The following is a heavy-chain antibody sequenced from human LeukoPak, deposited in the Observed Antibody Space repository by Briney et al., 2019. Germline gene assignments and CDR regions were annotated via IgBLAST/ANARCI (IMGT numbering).Heavy chain of an antibody. J-gene: IGHJ4*02. CDR1: GGSISSYY. Sequence: SETLSLTCTVSGGSISSYYWSWIRQPPGKGLEWIGYIYYSGSTNYNPSLKSRVTISVDTSKNQFSLKLSSVTAADTAVYYCARQARITMVRGVIISSPHFDYWGQGTLVTVSS. CDR3: ARQARITMVRGVIISSPHFDY. CDR2: IYYSGST. V-gene: IGHV4-59*08. D-gene: IGHD3-10*01.